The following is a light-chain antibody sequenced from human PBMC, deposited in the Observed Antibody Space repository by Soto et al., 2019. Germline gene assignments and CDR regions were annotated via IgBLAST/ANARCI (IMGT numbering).Light chain of an antibody. V-gene: IGLV2-14*01. CDR1: SSDVGAYNY. CDR3: NSYAGTSYV. Sequence: QSALAQPASVSGTPGQSITISCTGTSSDVGAYNYVPWYQQYPGKAPKLIIYDVSNRPSRVSCRFSGSKSGNTASLTISELQAEDEADYYCNSYAGTSYVFGTGTKVTVL. J-gene: IGLJ1*01. CDR2: DVS.